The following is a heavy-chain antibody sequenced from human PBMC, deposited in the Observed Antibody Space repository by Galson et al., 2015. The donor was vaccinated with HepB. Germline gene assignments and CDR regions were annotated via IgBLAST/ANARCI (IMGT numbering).Heavy chain of an antibody. V-gene: IGHV3-23*01. D-gene: IGHD2-2*01. CDR2: ISGSGGST. CDR3: AKELVVVPAALEVYYYYGMVV. CDR1: GFTFSSYA. J-gene: IGHJ6*02. Sequence: SLRLSCAASGFTFSSYAMSWVRQAPGKGLEWVSAISGSGGSTYYADSVKGRFTISRDNSKNTLYLQMNSLRAEDTAVYYCAKELVVVPAALEVYYYYGMVVWGQGTTVTVSS.